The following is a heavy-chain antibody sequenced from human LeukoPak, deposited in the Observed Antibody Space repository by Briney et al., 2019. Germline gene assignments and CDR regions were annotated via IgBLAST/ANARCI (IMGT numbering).Heavy chain of an antibody. Sequence: GASVKVSCKASGGTFSSYAISWVRQAPRQGLEWMGGIIPIFGTANYAQKFQVRVTITADKSTSTAYMELSSLRSDDTAVYYCARDQLYCSGGSCYPTTFDYWGQGTLVTVSS. CDR1: GGTFSSYA. CDR2: IIPIFGTA. V-gene: IGHV1-69*06. D-gene: IGHD2-15*01. J-gene: IGHJ4*02. CDR3: ARDQLYCSGGSCYPTTFDY.